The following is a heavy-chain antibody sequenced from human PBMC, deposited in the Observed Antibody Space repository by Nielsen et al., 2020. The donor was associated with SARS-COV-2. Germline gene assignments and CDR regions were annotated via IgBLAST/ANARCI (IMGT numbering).Heavy chain of an antibody. CDR2: IYYSGST. J-gene: IGHJ4*02. V-gene: IGHV4-59*06. D-gene: IGHD3-22*01. CDR1: GGSISSYY. Sequence: SETLSLTCTVSGGSISSYYWSWIRQHPGKGLEWIGYIYYSGSTYYNPSLKSRVTISVDTSKNQFSLKLSSVTAADTAVYYCARGFRDYDSSGSFDYWGQGTLVTVSS. CDR3: ARGFRDYDSSGSFDY.